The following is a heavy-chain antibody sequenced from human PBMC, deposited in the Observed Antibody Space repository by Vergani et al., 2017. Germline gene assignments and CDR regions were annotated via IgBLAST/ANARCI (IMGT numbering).Heavy chain of an antibody. CDR3: ARARDY. Sequence: EVQLVESGGGLVQPGRSLRLSCAASGFTFHDYAMYWVRQAPGKGLERVSGISWNSGRIDYADSVKGRFTISRDNAKNSLYLQMNSLRAEDTAVYYCARARDYWGQGTLVTVSS. CDR1: GFTFHDYA. CDR2: ISWNSGRI. J-gene: IGHJ4*02. V-gene: IGHV3-9*01.